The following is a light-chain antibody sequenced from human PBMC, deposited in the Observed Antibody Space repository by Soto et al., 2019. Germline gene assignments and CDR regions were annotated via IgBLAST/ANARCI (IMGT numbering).Light chain of an antibody. V-gene: IGKV3-20*01. CDR3: QHYNTYPWT. CDR2: GAS. CDR1: QSVSSSY. Sequence: EIALIQSPATLSLSPGERATLSCRASQSVSSSYLAWYQQEPGQAPRLLIFGASSRATGIPDRFSGSGSGTEFTLTISSLQPGDFATYYCQHYNTYPWTFGQGTKVDIK. J-gene: IGKJ1*01.